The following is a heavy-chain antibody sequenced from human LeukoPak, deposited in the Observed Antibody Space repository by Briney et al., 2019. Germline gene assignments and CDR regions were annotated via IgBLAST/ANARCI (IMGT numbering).Heavy chain of an antibody. CDR1: GFTFSSYW. D-gene: IGHD1-14*01. J-gene: IGHJ4*02. V-gene: IGHV3-74*01. CDR3: ASPNRNYFDY. Sequence: GGPLRLSCAASGFTFSSYWMHWVRQAPGKGLVWVSRINSDGSSTSYADSVKGRFTISRDNAKNTLYLQTNSLRAEDTAVYYCASPNRNYFDYWGQGTLVTVSS. CDR2: INSDGSST.